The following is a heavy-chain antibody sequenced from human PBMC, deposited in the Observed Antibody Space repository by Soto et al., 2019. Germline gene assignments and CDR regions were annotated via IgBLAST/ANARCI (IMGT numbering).Heavy chain of an antibody. CDR1: GFTFSSYG. V-gene: IGHV3-30*18. Sequence: QVQLVESGGGVVQPGRSLRLSCAASGFTFSSYGMHWVRQAPGKGLEWVAVISYDGSNKYYADSVKGRFPISRDNSKNTLYLQMNSLRAEDTAVYYCAKDFGDHRATYYYYGMDVWGQGTTVTVSS. CDR2: ISYDGSNK. J-gene: IGHJ6*02. D-gene: IGHD3-10*01. CDR3: AKDFGDHRATYYYYGMDV.